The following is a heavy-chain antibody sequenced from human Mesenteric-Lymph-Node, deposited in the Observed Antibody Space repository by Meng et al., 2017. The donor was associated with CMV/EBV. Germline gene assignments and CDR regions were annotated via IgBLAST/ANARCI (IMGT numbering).Heavy chain of an antibody. D-gene: IGHD3-10*01. J-gene: IGHJ4*02. CDR1: ADLFSDYY. V-gene: IGHV1-2*02. CDR3: ARAGFGSGSEYFDY. CDR2: INPKSGGA. Sequence: PADLFSDYYIHWVRQAPGQGLEWVGRINPKSGGADFAQKFQGRVTMTRDTSISTVYMKLSRLRSDDTAVYYCARAGFGSGSEYFDYWGQGALVTVSS.